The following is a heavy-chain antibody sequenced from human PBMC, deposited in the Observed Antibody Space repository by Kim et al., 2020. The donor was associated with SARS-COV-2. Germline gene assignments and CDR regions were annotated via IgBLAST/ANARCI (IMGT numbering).Heavy chain of an antibody. D-gene: IGHD1-26*01. J-gene: IGHJ4*02. CDR3: ARSRIVGATAAFDY. V-gene: IGHV1-18*01. Sequence: AQKLQGRVTMTTDTSTSTAYMELRSLRSDDTAVYYCARSRIVGATAAFDYWGQGTLVTVSS.